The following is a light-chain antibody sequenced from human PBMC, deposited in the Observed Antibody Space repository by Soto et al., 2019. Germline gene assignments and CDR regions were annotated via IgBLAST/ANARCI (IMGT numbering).Light chain of an antibody. J-gene: IGKJ2*02. CDR2: GAS. CDR1: QSVSSSY. V-gene: IGKV3-20*01. CDR3: QQSYRTVRT. Sequence: EIVLTQSPGTLSLSPGERATLSCRASQSVSSSYLAWYQQKPGQAPRLLIYGASSRATGIPDRFSGSGSGTDFTLTISSLQPEDFATYYCQQSYRTVRTFGPGTKLEI.